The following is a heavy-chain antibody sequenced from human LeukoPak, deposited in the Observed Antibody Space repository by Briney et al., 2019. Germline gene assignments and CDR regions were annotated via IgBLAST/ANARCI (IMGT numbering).Heavy chain of an antibody. J-gene: IGHJ4*02. CDR1: GFTFSSYG. CDR2: ISSSSSTI. Sequence: PGGSLRLSCAASGFTFSSYGMTWVRQAPGKGLEWVSYISSSSSTIYYADSVKGRFTISRDNAKNSLYLQLNSLRAEDTAVYYCAAHPSSAYWGRGTLVTVSS. V-gene: IGHV3-48*01. CDR3: AAHPSSAY. D-gene: IGHD6-6*01.